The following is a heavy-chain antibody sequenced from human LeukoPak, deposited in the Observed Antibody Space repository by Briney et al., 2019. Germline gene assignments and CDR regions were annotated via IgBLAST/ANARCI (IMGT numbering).Heavy chain of an antibody. J-gene: IGHJ4*02. CDR1: GGSINSYY. V-gene: IGHV4-59*01. Sequence: PSETLSHTCTVSGGSINSYYWSWLRQPPGKGLEWIGSIYYSGSTNYNPSLKSRVTISVDTSKNQFSLRLSSVTAADTAVYYCARGRYSSSWYLDYWGQGALVTVSS. CDR3: ARGRYSSSWYLDY. CDR2: IYYSGST. D-gene: IGHD6-13*01.